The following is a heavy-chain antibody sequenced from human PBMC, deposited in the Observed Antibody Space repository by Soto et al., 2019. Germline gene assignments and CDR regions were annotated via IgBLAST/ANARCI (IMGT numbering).Heavy chain of an antibody. CDR3: ARPDFGDYWYFDL. CDR1: GGPFSSHT. J-gene: IGHJ2*01. D-gene: IGHD4-17*01. Sequence: QDQLVQSGAEVKKPGSSVKVSCKAFGGPFSSHTFSWVRQAPGQGLEWMGRIIPALGTTTYAQKFQGRVTITADESVHTVYIELNRLRTEDTAVYYCARPDFGDYWYFDLWGRGTLVTVSS. V-gene: IGHV1-69*08. CDR2: IIPALGTT.